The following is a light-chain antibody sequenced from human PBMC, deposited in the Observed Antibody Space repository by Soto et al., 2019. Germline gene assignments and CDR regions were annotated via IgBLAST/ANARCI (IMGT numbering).Light chain of an antibody. CDR1: QSVRSN. Sequence: EKVMTQSPATLSVSPVERATLSCMASQSVRSNLAWYQQKPGQPPRLLIYDASTRATRIPSRFSGSGSGTEFTLTISSLQSEDFAVYYCQQYDNWPRTFGQGTKVDIK. J-gene: IGKJ1*01. CDR2: DAS. V-gene: IGKV3-15*01. CDR3: QQYDNWPRT.